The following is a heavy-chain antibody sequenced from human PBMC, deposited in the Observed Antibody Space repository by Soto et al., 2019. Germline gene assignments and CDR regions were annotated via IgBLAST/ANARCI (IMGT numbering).Heavy chain of an antibody. CDR3: ARDPPGIAASGGGG. V-gene: IGHV3-53*01. J-gene: IGHJ4*02. CDR1: GFTVSNNY. CDR2: IYSGGST. Sequence: EVQLVESGGGLIQPGGSLRLSCAASGFTVSNNYMSWVRQAPGKGLEWVSLIYSGGSTHYADSVKGRFTISRDNSKNTLYLQINSLRVEATAVYYCARDPPGIAASGGGGWGQGTLVTVSS. D-gene: IGHD6-13*01.